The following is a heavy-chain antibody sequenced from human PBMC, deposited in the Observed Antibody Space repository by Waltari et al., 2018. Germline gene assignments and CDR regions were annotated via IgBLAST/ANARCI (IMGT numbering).Heavy chain of an antibody. CDR1: GYTFTSYA. V-gene: IGHV1-3*01. D-gene: IGHD6-6*01. CDR3: ARESAARGAYYYYGMDV. Sequence: QVQLVQSGAEVKKPGASVKVSCKASGYTFTSYAMHWVRQAPGQRLEWMGWINAGNGNTKYSQKFQGRVTITRDTSASTAYMELSSLRSEDTAVYYCARESAARGAYYYYGMDVWGQGTTVTVSS. CDR2: INAGNGNT. J-gene: IGHJ6*02.